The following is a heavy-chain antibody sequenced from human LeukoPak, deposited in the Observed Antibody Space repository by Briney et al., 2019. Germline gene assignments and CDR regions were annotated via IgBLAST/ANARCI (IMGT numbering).Heavy chain of an antibody. CDR2: IRFDGSSN. CDR1: GFTFNSYG. V-gene: IGHV3-30*02. J-gene: IGHJ6*03. Sequence: GGSLRLSCAASGFTFNSYGIHWVRQAPGKGLEWVAFIRFDGSSNSYADSVKGRFTISRDNSKNSLYLQMNSLRTEDTALYYCAKSGGSRKLSGYYYMDVWGKGTTVTISS. D-gene: IGHD2-15*01. CDR3: AKSGGSRKLSGYYYMDV.